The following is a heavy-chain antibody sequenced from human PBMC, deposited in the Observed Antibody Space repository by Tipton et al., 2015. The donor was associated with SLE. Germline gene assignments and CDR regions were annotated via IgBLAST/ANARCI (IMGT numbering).Heavy chain of an antibody. CDR2: IHHSGSI. D-gene: IGHD3-3*02. CDR3: AREGVHFWSGSSYYYYYYMDV. CDR1: GGSISSGGYY. J-gene: IGHJ6*03. Sequence: TLSLTCTVSGGSISSGGYYWSWIRQHPGKGLEWIGYIHHSGSINYNPSLKSRVTISVDTSKNQFSLKLSSVTAADTAVYYCAREGVHFWSGSSYYYYYYMDVWGKGTTVTVSS. V-gene: IGHV4-61*08.